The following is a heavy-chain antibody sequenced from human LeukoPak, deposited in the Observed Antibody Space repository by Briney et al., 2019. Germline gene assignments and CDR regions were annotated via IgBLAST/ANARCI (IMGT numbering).Heavy chain of an antibody. CDR3: ARVEAAGPDYYMDV. J-gene: IGHJ6*03. D-gene: IGHD6-13*01. CDR2: MYHSGST. V-gene: IGHV4-38-2*01. Sequence: SETLSLTCAVSGYSISSGYYWGWIRQSPGKGLEWIGSMYHSGSTYYNPSLKSRVTISVGTSKNRFSLKPSSVTAADTAVYYCARVEAAGPDYYMDVWGKGTTVTVSS. CDR1: GYSISSGYY.